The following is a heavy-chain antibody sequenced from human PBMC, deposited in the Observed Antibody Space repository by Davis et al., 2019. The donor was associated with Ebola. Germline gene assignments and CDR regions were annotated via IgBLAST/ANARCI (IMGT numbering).Heavy chain of an antibody. J-gene: IGHJ4*02. Sequence: AASVKVSCKASGGTFSGSAMHWVRQASGKGLEWVGRIRSKANSYATAYAASVKGRFTISRDDSKNTAYLQMNSLKTEDTAVYYCSLAAYSDYWGQGTLVTVSS. D-gene: IGHD6-13*01. CDR2: IRSKANSYAT. CDR1: GGTFSGSA. CDR3: SLAAYSDY. V-gene: IGHV3-73*01.